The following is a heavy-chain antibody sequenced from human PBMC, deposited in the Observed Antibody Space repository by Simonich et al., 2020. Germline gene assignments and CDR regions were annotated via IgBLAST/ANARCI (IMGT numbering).Heavy chain of an antibody. Sequence: QVQLVQSGAEVKKPRASVKVSCKASGYTFTGYYMQWVRQAPGQGLGGMGGSKPDSGGTNDAQKFQGRVTMTRDTSNSTAYMELGRLRSDDTAVYYCARGLLSGSYYAFDIWGQGTMVTVSS. CDR1: GYTFTGYY. V-gene: IGHV1-2*02. D-gene: IGHD1-26*01. CDR3: ARGLLSGSYYAFDI. CDR2: SKPDSGGT. J-gene: IGHJ3*02.